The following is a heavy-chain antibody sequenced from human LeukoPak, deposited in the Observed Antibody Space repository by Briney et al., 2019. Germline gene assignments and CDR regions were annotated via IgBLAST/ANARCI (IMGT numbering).Heavy chain of an antibody. V-gene: IGHV3-30*03. CDR1: EFTFSSSA. Sequence: GGSLRLSCVAPEFTFSSSAMHWVRQAPGKGLEWVAVILHDGRNKYYTDSVKGRFTISRDNSKSTLYLQMNSLRPEDTAVYYCAREPSGSPSYDAFDTWGQGTMVTVSS. CDR3: AREPSGSPSYDAFDT. D-gene: IGHD1-26*01. J-gene: IGHJ3*02. CDR2: ILHDGRNK.